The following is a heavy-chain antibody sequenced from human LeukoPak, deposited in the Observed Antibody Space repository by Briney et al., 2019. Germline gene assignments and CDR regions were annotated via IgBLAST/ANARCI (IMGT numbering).Heavy chain of an antibody. CDR2: INHSGST. CDR1: GGSFSGYY. J-gene: IGHJ5*02. V-gene: IGHV4-34*01. D-gene: IGHD3-10*01. CDR3: ARQLLWFGELLGWFDP. Sequence: PSETLSLTCAVYGGSFSGYYWSWIRQPPGKGLEWIGEINHSGSTYYNPSLKSRVTISVDTSKNQFSLKLSSVTAADTAVYYCARQLLWFGELLGWFDPWGQGTLVTVSS.